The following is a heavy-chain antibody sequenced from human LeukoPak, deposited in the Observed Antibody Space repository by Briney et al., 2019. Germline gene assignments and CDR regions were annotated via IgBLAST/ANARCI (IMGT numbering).Heavy chain of an antibody. V-gene: IGHV1-3*01. D-gene: IGHD5-24*01. Sequence: ASVKVSCKASGYTFTSYAMHWVRQAPGQRLEWMGWINAGNGNTKYSQKFQGRVAITRDTSASTAYMELSSLRSEDTAVYYCARGAGMATMNFDYWGQGTLVTVSS. J-gene: IGHJ4*02. CDR1: GYTFTSYA. CDR2: INAGNGNT. CDR3: ARGAGMATMNFDY.